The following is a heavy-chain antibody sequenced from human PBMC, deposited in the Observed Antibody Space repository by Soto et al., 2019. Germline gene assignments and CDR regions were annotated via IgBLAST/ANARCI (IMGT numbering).Heavy chain of an antibody. CDR1: TFTFSNFA. CDR3: AKLSGDYPPHYDRPPHI. J-gene: IGHJ3*02. V-gene: IGHV3-23*01. CDR2: ISGTGDKT. D-gene: IGHD3-22*01. Sequence: EVQLLESGGALVQPGGSLRLSCAASTFTFSNFAMNWVRQAPGKGLEWVSTISGTGDKTFYADSVRGRFNIVRDNSKNILYLQMNSLRAEDTATYYCAKLSGDYPPHYDRPPHIWGPGTMVTVSS.